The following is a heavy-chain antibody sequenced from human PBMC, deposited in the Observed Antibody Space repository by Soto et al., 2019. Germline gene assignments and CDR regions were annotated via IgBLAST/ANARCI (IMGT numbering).Heavy chain of an antibody. CDR1: GFTFSSYA. Sequence: EVQLLESGGDVVRPGGSLRLSCAASGFTFSSYAMGWVRQAPGQGLEWVAGVSRAGTYTFYADSVRGRFSISRDNSRDTVDMYTNALRGDDTAVYFCVKYTVTEDWGESWGQGTLVSVSS. CDR2: VSRAGTYT. D-gene: IGHD3-16*01. J-gene: IGHJ5*02. CDR3: VKYTVTEDWGES. V-gene: IGHV3-23*01.